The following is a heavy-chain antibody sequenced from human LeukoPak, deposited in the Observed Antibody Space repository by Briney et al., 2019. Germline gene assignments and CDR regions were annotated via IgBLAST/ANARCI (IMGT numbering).Heavy chain of an antibody. V-gene: IGHV4-30-4*02. Sequence: KTSETLSLTCTVSGGSISSGDYYWSWIRQPPGKGLEWIGYIYYSGSTYYNPSLKSRVTISVDTSKNQFSLKLSSVTAADTAVYYCARAIPANYYDSKNWFDPWGQGTLVTVSS. D-gene: IGHD3-22*01. J-gene: IGHJ5*02. CDR3: ARAIPANYYDSKNWFDP. CDR2: IYYSGST. CDR1: GGSISSGDYY.